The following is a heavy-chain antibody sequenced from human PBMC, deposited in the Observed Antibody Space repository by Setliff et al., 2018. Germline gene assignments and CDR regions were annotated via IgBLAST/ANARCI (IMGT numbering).Heavy chain of an antibody. Sequence: PGGSLRLSCAASGFPFSSYAMTWVRQAPGKGLEWVSAISAGGGSTYSADSVKGRFTISRDNSKNTLYLQMNSLRAEDTAVYYCAKTRGSNWNFFYYMDVWGKGTTVTVSS. V-gene: IGHV3-23*01. CDR3: AKTRGSNWNFFYYMDV. J-gene: IGHJ6*03. CDR1: GFPFSSYA. CDR2: ISAGGGST. D-gene: IGHD1-1*01.